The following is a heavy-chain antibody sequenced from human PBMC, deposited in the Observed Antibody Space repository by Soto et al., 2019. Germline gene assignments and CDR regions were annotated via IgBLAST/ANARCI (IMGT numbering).Heavy chain of an antibody. V-gene: IGHV1-18*01. CDR1: GYTFTTYG. CDR3: VRDLNGDFYY. CDR2: ILGDGTGA. Sequence: QVQLVQSGAEVKQPGASAKVSCRASGYTFTTYGMSWVRQTPGQGLEYMGWILGDGTGAKYVRKCQYKFTMTTDTSTSTVYMELRSLTSDDTAIYYCVRDLNGDFYYWGQGTVVTVSP. J-gene: IGHJ4*02.